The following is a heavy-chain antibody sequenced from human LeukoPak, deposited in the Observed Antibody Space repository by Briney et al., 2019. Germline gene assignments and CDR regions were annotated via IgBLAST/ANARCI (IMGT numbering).Heavy chain of an antibody. V-gene: IGHV4-34*01. Sequence: GSLRLSCAASGFTFSAYSLNWVRQPPGKGLEWIGYIYYRGSTNYNPSLKSRVTISVDTSKNQFSLKLSSVTAADTAVYYCARHFPGRDWGQGTLVTVSS. CDR2: IYYRGST. CDR1: GFTFSAYS. J-gene: IGHJ4*02. CDR3: ARHFPGRD. D-gene: IGHD3-3*02.